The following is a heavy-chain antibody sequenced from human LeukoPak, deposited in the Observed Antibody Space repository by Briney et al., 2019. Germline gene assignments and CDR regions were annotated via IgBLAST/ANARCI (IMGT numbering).Heavy chain of an antibody. CDR2: IYTSGST. V-gene: IGHV4-4*07. D-gene: IGHD4-23*01. Sequence: SETLSLTCTVSGGSISSYYWSWIRQPAGKGLEWIGRIYTSGSTNYNPSLKSRVTISVDTSKNQFSLKLSSVTAADTAVYYCARDYLGGNPDAFDIWGQGTMVTVSS. CDR3: ARDYLGGNPDAFDI. J-gene: IGHJ3*02. CDR1: GGSISSYY.